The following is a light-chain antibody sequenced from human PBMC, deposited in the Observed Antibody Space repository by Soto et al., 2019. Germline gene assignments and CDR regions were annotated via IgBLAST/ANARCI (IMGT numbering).Light chain of an antibody. Sequence: DIQMTQSPSSLSASVGDRVTITCRASQSISTYLHWYQQKPGKAPNLLIYAASTLQSGVPSRFSGSGSETDFTLTISSLQPEDFATYFCQHVYSTPLTFGGGTKVDIK. J-gene: IGKJ4*02. CDR3: QHVYSTPLT. CDR2: AAS. CDR1: QSISTY. V-gene: IGKV1-39*01.